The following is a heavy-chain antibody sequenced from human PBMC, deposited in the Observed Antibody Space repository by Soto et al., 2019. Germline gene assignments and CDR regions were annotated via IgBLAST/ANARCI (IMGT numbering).Heavy chain of an antibody. CDR2: ISSYGSYK. J-gene: IGHJ1*01. D-gene: IGHD3-16*01. V-gene: IGHV3-30*03. CDR3: GGGGGYFQH. CDR1: GFTFNNYG. Sequence: QVQLVESGGGVVQPGRSLRLSCAASGFTFNNYGMHWVRQAPGEGLEWVAAISSYGSYKLYADTVKGRFTISRDNSKNTLYLEMRSLGAEDTAVYYFGGGGGYFQHWGQGTPVSVSS.